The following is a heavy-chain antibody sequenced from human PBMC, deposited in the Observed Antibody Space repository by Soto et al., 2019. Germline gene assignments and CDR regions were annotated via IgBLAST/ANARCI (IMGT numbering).Heavy chain of an antibody. CDR3: AHGYCSGGSCYLNAFDI. V-gene: IGHV1-18*01. CDR2: ISAYNSNT. Sequence: ASVKVSCKASGYTFTSYGISWVRQAPGQGHERMGWISAYNSNTNYAQKLQGRVTMTTHTSTSTAYMELRSLRSDDTAVYYCAHGYCSGGSCYLNAFDIRGQGTMVTVSS. J-gene: IGHJ3*02. D-gene: IGHD2-15*01. CDR1: GYTFTSYG.